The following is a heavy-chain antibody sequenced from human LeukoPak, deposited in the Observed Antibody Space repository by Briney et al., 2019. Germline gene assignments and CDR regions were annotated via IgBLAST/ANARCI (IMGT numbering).Heavy chain of an antibody. CDR2: TYYGSKWYN. Sequence: SQTLSLTCAISGDSVSSNSVAWSWIRQSPSRGLEWLGRTYYGSKWYNDYAVSVKSRITINPDTSKNQFSLQLNSVTPEDTAVYYCARDSGGYSYGMDVWGQGTTVTVSS. CDR1: GDSVSSNSVA. D-gene: IGHD1-26*01. V-gene: IGHV6-1*01. J-gene: IGHJ6*02. CDR3: ARDSGGYSYGMDV.